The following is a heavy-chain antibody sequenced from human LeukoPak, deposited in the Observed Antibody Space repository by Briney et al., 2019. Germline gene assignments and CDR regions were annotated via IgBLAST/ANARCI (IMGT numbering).Heavy chain of an antibody. V-gene: IGHV1-69*04. D-gene: IGHD3-22*01. CDR3: ARAYYYDSYFDY. J-gene: IGHJ4*02. Sequence: GASVKVSCKASGGTFSSYAISWVRQAPGQGLEWMGRIIPILGIANYAQKFQGRVTITADKSTSTAYMELSSLRSEDTAVYYCARAYYYDSYFDYWGQGTLVTVSS. CDR2: IIPILGIA. CDR1: GGTFSSYA.